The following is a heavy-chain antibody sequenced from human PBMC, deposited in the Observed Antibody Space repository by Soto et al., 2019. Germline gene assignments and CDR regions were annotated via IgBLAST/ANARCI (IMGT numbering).Heavy chain of an antibody. J-gene: IGHJ5*02. Sequence: PSETLSLTCTVSGGSISSSSYYWGWIRQPPGKGLEWIGSIYYSGSTYYNTSLKSRVTISVDTSKNQFSLKLSSVTAADTAVYYCARDRDPLVVVVPTARNWFDPWGQGTLVTVSS. CDR1: GGSISSSSYY. D-gene: IGHD2-2*01. CDR3: ARDRDPLVVVVPTARNWFDP. V-gene: IGHV4-39*02. CDR2: IYYSGST.